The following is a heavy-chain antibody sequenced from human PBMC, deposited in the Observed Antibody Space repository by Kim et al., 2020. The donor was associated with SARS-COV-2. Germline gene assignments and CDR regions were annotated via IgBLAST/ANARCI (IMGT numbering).Heavy chain of an antibody. V-gene: IGHV3-33*06. J-gene: IGHJ6*02. Sequence: GGSLRLSCAASGFTFSSYVMHWVRQAPGKGLEWVAVIWYDGSNKYYADSVKGRFTISRDNSKNTLYLQMNSLRAEDTAVYYCAKDFKRGLAGYYYGMDVWGQGTTVTVSS. CDR3: AKDFKRGLAGYYYGMDV. D-gene: IGHD3-16*01. CDR1: GFTFSSYV. CDR2: IWYDGSNK.